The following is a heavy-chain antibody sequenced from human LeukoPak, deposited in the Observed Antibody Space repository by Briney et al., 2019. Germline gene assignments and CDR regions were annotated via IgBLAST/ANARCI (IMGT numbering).Heavy chain of an antibody. Sequence: SETLSLTCTVSGGSISSSSYYWGWIRPPPGTGLEWIGSIYYSGSTYYNPSLTSRVTISVDTSKNQFSLKLSSVTAADTAVYYCASSYYDSSGDAFDIWGQGTMVTVSS. J-gene: IGHJ3*02. V-gene: IGHV4-39*07. CDR2: IYYSGST. CDR1: GGSISSSSYY. D-gene: IGHD3-22*01. CDR3: ASSYYDSSGDAFDI.